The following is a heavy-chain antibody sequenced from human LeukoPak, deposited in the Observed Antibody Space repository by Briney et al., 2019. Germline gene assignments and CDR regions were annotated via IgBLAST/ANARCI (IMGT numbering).Heavy chain of an antibody. V-gene: IGHV2-70*01. Sequence: SGPPLVKPTQTLTLTCTFSGFSLITNGMRGNWIRQPPGKALEWLALLDWDDDIYYSTSLKTKLTMSKGTSNNQVVLTMTNMDPGDTATYYFARIPAKTYDDGMDVWGQGTTVTVSS. CDR1: GFSLITNGMR. D-gene: IGHD6-25*01. CDR3: ARIPAKTYDDGMDV. CDR2: LDWDDDI. J-gene: IGHJ6*02.